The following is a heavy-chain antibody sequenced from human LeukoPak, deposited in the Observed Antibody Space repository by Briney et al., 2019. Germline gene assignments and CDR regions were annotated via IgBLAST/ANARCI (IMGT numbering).Heavy chain of an antibody. CDR1: GGSISSGGYY. V-gene: IGHV4-31*03. J-gene: IGHJ4*02. Sequence: PSETLSLTCTVSGGSISSGGYYWSWIRQHPGKGLEWIGYIYYSGSTYCNPSLKSRVTISVDTSKNQFSLKLSSVTAADTAVYYCARGVVVPAARFDYWGQGTLVTVSS. CDR3: ARGVVVPAARFDY. CDR2: IYYSGST. D-gene: IGHD2-2*01.